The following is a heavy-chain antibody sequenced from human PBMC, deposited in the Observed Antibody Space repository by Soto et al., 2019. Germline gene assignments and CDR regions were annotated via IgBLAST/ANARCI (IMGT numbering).Heavy chain of an antibody. CDR1: GYTLTELS. Sequence: ASVKVSCKVSGYTLTELSMHWVRQAPGKGLEWMGGFDPEDGETIYAQKFQGRVTMTEDTSTDTAYMELNSLRSEDTAVYYCATYKSSSEAFDIWGQGTMVTVSS. D-gene: IGHD6-6*01. V-gene: IGHV1-24*01. J-gene: IGHJ3*02. CDR3: ATYKSSSEAFDI. CDR2: FDPEDGET.